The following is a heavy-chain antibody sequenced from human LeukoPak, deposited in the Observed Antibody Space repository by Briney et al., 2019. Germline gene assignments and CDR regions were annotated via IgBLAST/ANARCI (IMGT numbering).Heavy chain of an antibody. CDR2: INHSGST. V-gene: IGHV4-34*01. J-gene: IGHJ6*02. CDR1: GGSFSGYY. D-gene: IGHD3-10*01. Sequence: SETLSLTCAVYGGSFSGYYWSWIRQPPGKGLEWIGEINHSGSTNYNPSLKSRVTISVDTSKNQFSLKLSSVTAADTAVYYCARDRLLWFGESSRYYYGMDVWGQGTTVTVS. CDR3: ARDRLLWFGESSRYYYGMDV.